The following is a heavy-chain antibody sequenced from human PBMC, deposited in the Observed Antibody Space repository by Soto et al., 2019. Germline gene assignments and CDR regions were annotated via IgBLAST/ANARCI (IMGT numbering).Heavy chain of an antibody. CDR3: ARVYCRGGSCSHLAY. J-gene: IGHJ4*02. V-gene: IGHV3-74*01. D-gene: IGHD2-15*01. Sequence: HPGGSLRLSCAASGVTFSSYWMHWFRQAPGKGLVWVSRINSDGSSTSYADSVKGRFTISRDNAKNTLYLQMNSLRAEDTAGYYCARVYCRGGSCSHLAYWRQAT. CDR2: INSDGSST. CDR1: GVTFSSYW.